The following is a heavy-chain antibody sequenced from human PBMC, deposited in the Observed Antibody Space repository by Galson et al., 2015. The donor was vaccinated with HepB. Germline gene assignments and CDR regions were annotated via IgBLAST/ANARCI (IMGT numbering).Heavy chain of an antibody. CDR3: AREKGLFDMHGMDV. D-gene: IGHD3-10*02. V-gene: IGHV3-48*02. CDR2: ISSSSSTI. CDR1: GFTFSSYS. J-gene: IGHJ6*02. Sequence: SLRLSCAASGFTFSSYSMNWVRQAPGKGLEWVSYISSSSSTIYYADSVKGRFTISRDNAKNSLYLQMNSLRDEDTAVYYCAREKGLFDMHGMDVWGQGTTVTVSS.